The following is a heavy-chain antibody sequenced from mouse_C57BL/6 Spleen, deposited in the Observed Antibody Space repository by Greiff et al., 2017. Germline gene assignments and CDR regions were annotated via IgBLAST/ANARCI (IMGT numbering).Heavy chain of an antibody. CDR2: ISNGGGST. V-gene: IGHV5-12*01. CDR1: GFTFSDYY. D-gene: IGHD1-1*01. J-gene: IGHJ1*03. CDR3: ARHAYGSRDWYFDV. Sequence: EVNVVESGGGLVQPGGSLKLSCAASGFTFSDYYMYWVRQTPEKRLEWVAYISNGGGSTYYPDTVKGRFTISRDNAKNTLYLQMSHLKSEDTAIYYCARHAYGSRDWYFDVWGTGTTVTVSS.